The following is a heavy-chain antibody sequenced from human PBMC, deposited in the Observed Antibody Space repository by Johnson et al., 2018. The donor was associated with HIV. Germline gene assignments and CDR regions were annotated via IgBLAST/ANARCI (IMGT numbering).Heavy chain of an antibody. CDR1: GFTFSRYG. J-gene: IGHJ3*02. Sequence: QVQLVESGGGVVQPGRSPRLSCAASGFTFSRYGIHWVRQAPGKGLEWVAVISYDGSNKKYADSVKGRFTISRDNSKNTLYLQMNSLRAEDTAVYYCAKGRDNSGFGAFDIWGQGTMVTVSS. D-gene: IGHD3-22*01. CDR3: AKGRDNSGFGAFDI. CDR2: ISYDGSNK. V-gene: IGHV3-30*18.